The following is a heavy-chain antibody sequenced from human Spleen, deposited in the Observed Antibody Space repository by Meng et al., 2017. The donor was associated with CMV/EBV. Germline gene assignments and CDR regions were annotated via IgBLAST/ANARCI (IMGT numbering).Heavy chain of an antibody. D-gene: IGHD5-12*01. J-gene: IGHJ4*02. V-gene: IGHV4-4*07. CDR1: GGSISSYY. CDR2: IYTSGST. Sequence: QVQLQESGPGLVKPSEPLSLTCTVSGGSISSYYWSWIRQPAGKGLEWIGRIYTSGSTNYNPSLKSRVTMSVDTSKNQFSLKLSSVTAADTAVYYCARVKSGYEPDYFDYWGQGTLVTVSS. CDR3: ARVKSGYEPDYFDY.